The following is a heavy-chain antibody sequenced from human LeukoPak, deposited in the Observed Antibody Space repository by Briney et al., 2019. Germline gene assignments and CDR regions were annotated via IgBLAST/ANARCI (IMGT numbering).Heavy chain of an antibody. V-gene: IGHV1-69*13. CDR2: IIPIFGTA. J-gene: IGHJ4*02. CDR3: ARGLNSGYGPTLQL. D-gene: IGHD5-12*01. Sequence: SVKVSCMACGGTFSSYAISWVRQAGGRGLEWMGGIIPIFGTANYAQKFQGSVTITSDETTSTAYMELSSLRSDDTAVYYCARGLNSGYGPTLQLWGQGTLVTVSS. CDR1: GGTFSSYA.